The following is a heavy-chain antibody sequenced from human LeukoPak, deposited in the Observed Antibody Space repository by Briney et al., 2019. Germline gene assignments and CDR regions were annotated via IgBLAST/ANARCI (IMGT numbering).Heavy chain of an antibody. V-gene: IGHV4-59*12. CDR3: ARDSFAGGFDY. J-gene: IGHJ4*02. CDR2: IYYSGST. D-gene: IGHD3-10*01. Sequence: SETLSLTCTVSGGSISSYYWSWIRQPPGKGLEWIGYIYYSGSTYYNPSLKSRVTISVDTSKNQFSLKLSSVTAADTAVYYCARDSFAGGFDYWGQGTLVTVSS. CDR1: GGSISSYY.